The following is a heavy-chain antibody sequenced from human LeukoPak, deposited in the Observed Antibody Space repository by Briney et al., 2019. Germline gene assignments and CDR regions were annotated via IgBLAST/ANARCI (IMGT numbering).Heavy chain of an antibody. CDR2: ITTNINNYVT. CDR1: GFIFSGSD. CDR3: TTYRRGHY. D-gene: IGHD1-26*01. Sequence: PGGSLRLSCAASGFIFSGSDVNRVREACGEGLEWIGRITTNINNYVTAYAASVKGRFTISRHDSENTSFLQMNSLKSEDTSVDYCTTYRRGHYWGRGTLVTVSS. V-gene: IGHV3-73*01. J-gene: IGHJ4*02.